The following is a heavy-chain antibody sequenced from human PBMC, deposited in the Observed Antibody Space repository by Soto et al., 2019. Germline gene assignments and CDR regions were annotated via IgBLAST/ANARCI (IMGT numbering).Heavy chain of an antibody. CDR3: ARTGDRGYCSSTSCYDAFDI. J-gene: IGHJ3*02. Sequence: ASVKVSCKASGYTFTSYGISWVRQAPGQGLEWMGWISAYNGNTNYAQKLQGRVTMTTDTSTSTAYMELRSLRSDDTAVYYFARTGDRGYCSSTSCYDAFDIWGQGTMVTVSS. CDR2: ISAYNGNT. CDR1: GYTFTSYG. D-gene: IGHD2-2*01. V-gene: IGHV1-18*01.